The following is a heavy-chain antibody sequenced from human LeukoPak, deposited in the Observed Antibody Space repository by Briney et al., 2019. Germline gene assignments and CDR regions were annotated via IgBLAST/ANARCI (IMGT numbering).Heavy chain of an antibody. D-gene: IGHD6-19*01. Sequence: SVKVSCKASGGTFSSYTISWVRQAPGQGLEWMGRIIPILGIANYAQKFQGRVTITADKSTSTAYMELSSLRPEDTAVYYCARHTHSSGWVFDYWGQGTLVTVSS. V-gene: IGHV1-69*02. CDR1: GGTFSSYT. CDR3: ARHTHSSGWVFDY. J-gene: IGHJ4*02. CDR2: IIPILGIA.